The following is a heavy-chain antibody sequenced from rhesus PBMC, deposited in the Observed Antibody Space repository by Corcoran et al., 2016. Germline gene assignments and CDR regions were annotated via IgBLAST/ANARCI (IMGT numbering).Heavy chain of an antibody. V-gene: IGHV4-165*01. CDR1: GGSISGYW. D-gene: IGHD4-29*01. CDR3: ARNPLTTVAAKRVDGWDS. CDR2: IGGSSVSP. J-gene: IGHJ6*01. Sequence: QVQLQESGTGLVKTSETLYLTCAVSGGSISGYWWGWIRQPPGKGLEWIGYIGGSSVSPYYNPSLKSRVTMSTDTTKNHFSLKLCAVTGADAAVYYCARNPLTTVAAKRVDGWDSWGQGVVVTVSS.